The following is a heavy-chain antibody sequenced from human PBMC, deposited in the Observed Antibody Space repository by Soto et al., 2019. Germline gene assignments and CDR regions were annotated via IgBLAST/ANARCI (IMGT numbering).Heavy chain of an antibody. J-gene: IGHJ4*02. Sequence: SETLSVTCAVYGGSFSGYYWSWIRQPPGKGLEWIGEINHSGSTSYNPSLKSRVTISVDTSKNQFSLKLRSVTAADTAVYYCARGPSSMVRGVIKTRAPFDYWGQGTLVTVSS. CDR1: GGSFSGYY. CDR2: INHSGST. CDR3: ARGPSSMVRGVIKTRAPFDY. D-gene: IGHD3-10*01. V-gene: IGHV4-34*01.